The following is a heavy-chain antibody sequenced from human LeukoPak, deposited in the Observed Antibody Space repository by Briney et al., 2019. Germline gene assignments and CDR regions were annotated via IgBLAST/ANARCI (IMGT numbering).Heavy chain of an antibody. CDR3: ARDSPGSIDF. J-gene: IGHJ4*02. CDR2: VNHNGRTA. Sequence: PGGSLRLSCAASGFTFSRYSIHWVRQAPGKGLVWVSDVNHNGRTANYADSVRGRFTTSRDNAQNTAFLQMTSLSADDTAVYYCARDSPGSIDFWGQGTLVTVSS. CDR1: GFTFSRYS. V-gene: IGHV3-74*01. D-gene: IGHD1-1*01.